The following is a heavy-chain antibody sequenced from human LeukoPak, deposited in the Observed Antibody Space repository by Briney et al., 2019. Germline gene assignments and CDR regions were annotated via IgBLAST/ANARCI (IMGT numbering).Heavy chain of an antibody. D-gene: IGHD3-3*01. V-gene: IGHV1-69-2*01. J-gene: IGHJ3*01. CDR3: ATGRKRITIFGVVHDV. CDR1: RYTFTDYY. Sequence: ASVKISCKVSRYTFTDYYMHWVQQAPGKGIEWMGLVDPEVGETIYAEKFKGRATITADTSTDTAYMKLSILRSEDTAVYYCATGRKRITIFGVVHDVWGQGTMVTVSS. CDR2: VDPEVGET.